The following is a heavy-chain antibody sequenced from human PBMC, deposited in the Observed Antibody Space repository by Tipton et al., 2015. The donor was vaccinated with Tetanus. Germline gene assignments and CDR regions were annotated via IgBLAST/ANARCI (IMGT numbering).Heavy chain of an antibody. Sequence: SLRFSCAASGFTFSTHGMHWVRQAPGKGLEWVAVSWYDGTDKYYADSVKGRFTISRDNSKNTLYLQMNSLRAEDTAVYYCAREADCSGGSCFSGDFDNWGQGTQVTVSS. D-gene: IGHD2-15*01. J-gene: IGHJ4*02. CDR3: AREADCSGGSCFSGDFDN. CDR1: GFTFSTHG. V-gene: IGHV3-33*01. CDR2: SWYDGTDK.